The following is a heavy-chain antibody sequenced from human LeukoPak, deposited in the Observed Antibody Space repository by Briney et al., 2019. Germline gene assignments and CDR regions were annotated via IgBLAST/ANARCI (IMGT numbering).Heavy chain of an antibody. D-gene: IGHD2-8*02. CDR2: IYGSGGSE. CDR3: AKDRLPDGVWSIDY. CDR1: GFIFSNYA. V-gene: IGHV3-23*01. J-gene: IGHJ4*02. Sequence: GGSLRLSCKASGFIFSNYAMSWVRQAPGKGLEWVSAIYGSGGSEYADSVKGRFTISRDNSKNTVYLQMNSLRAEDTAVYYCAKDRLPDGVWSIDYWGQGTLVTVSS.